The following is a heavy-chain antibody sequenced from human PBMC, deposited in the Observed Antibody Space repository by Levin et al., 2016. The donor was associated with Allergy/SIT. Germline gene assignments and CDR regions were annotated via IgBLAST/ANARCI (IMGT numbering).Heavy chain of an antibody. D-gene: IGHD5-18*01. CDR1: GYTFTSYA. CDR2: INAGNGNT. J-gene: IGHJ5*02. V-gene: IGHV1-3*01. CDR3: ARDADTAEVLIPNWFDP. Sequence: ASVKVSCKASGYTFTSYAMHWVRQAPGQRLEWMGWINAGNGNTKYSQKFQGRVTITRDTSASTAYMELSSLRSEDTAVYYCARDADTAEVLIPNWFDPWGQGTLVTVSS.